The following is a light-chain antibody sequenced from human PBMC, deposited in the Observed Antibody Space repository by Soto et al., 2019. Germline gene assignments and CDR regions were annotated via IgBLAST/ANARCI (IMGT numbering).Light chain of an antibody. Sequence: DIQMTQSPSSLSASVGDTVTITCQASQDIDNYLNWYQQKPGKAPKLLIYKASTLKSGVPSRFSGSGSGTEFTLTISSLQPDDFATYYCQHYNSYSEAFGQGTKVELK. CDR3: QHYNSYSEA. J-gene: IGKJ1*01. CDR1: QDIDNY. CDR2: KAS. V-gene: IGKV1-5*03.